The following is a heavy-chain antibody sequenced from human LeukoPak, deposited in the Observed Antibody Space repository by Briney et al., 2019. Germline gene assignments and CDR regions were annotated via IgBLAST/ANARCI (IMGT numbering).Heavy chain of an antibody. CDR3: AMSIAARYYYYGMDV. D-gene: IGHD6-6*01. Sequence: GGSLRLSCAASGFTFSSYSMNWVRQAPGKGLEWVSSISSSGSTIYYADSVKGRFTISRDNAKNSLYLQMNSLRAEDTAVYYCAMSIAARYYYYGMDVWGQGTTVTVSS. CDR1: GFTFSSYS. V-gene: IGHV3-21*04. J-gene: IGHJ6*02. CDR2: ISSSGSTI.